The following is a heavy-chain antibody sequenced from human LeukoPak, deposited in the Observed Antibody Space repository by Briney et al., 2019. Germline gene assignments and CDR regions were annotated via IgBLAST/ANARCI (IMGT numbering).Heavy chain of an antibody. J-gene: IGHJ4*02. CDR1: GGSFSGYY. Sequence: PETLSLTCAVYGGSFSGYYWSWIRQPPGKGLEWIGEINHSGSTNYNPSLKSRVTISVDTSKNQFSLKLSSVTAADTAVYYCARKVYYYDSSGYYRGYYFDYWGQGTLVTVSS. CDR2: INHSGST. CDR3: ARKVYYYDSSGYYRGYYFDY. D-gene: IGHD3-22*01. V-gene: IGHV4-34*01.